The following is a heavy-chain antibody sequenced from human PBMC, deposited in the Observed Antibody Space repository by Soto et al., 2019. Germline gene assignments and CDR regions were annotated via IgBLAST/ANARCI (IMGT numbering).Heavy chain of an antibody. CDR1: GFTFSSYA. D-gene: IGHD4-17*01. CDR2: ISGSGDST. Sequence: EVQVLESGGGSVQPGGSLRLSCAASGFTFSSYAMSWVRQAPGKGLEWVSAISGSGDSTRYADSVQGRFTISRDTSKHTLYLQMNSLRAEDTAVYYCAKFYYGDYSYYYYGMDVWGQGTTVTVSS. V-gene: IGHV3-23*01. CDR3: AKFYYGDYSYYYYGMDV. J-gene: IGHJ6*02.